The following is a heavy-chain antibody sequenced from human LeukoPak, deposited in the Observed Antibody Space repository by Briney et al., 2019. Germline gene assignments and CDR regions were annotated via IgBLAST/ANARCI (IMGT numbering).Heavy chain of an antibody. D-gene: IGHD5-18*01. J-gene: IGHJ4*02. CDR3: AKDEPNTAILDY. CDR1: GFTFSSYG. Sequence: PGGSLRLSCAASGFTFSSYGMHWVRQAPGKGLEWAAVISYDGSNKYYADSVKGRFTISRDNSKNTLYLQMNSLRAEDTAVYYCAKDEPNTAILDYWGQGTLVTVSS. CDR2: ISYDGSNK. V-gene: IGHV3-30*18.